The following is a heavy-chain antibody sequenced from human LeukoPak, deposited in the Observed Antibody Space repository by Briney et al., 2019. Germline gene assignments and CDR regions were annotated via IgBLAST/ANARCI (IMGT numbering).Heavy chain of an antibody. CDR3: ASGSSSWSDGYMDV. Sequence: SETLSLTCTVSGGSISSHYWSWNRQPPGKGLEWIGYIYYSGSTNYNPSLKSRVTISVDTSKNQFSLKLSSVTAADTAVYYCASGSSSWSDGYMDVWGKGTTVTVSS. CDR2: IYYSGST. V-gene: IGHV4-59*11. J-gene: IGHJ6*03. CDR1: GGSISSHY. D-gene: IGHD6-13*01.